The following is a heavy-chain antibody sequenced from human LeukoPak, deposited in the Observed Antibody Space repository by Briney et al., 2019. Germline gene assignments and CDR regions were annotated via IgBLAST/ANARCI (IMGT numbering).Heavy chain of an antibody. D-gene: IGHD6-13*01. CDR3: ARGRYSSSWYPSHYFDY. CDR2: INHSGST. V-gene: IGHV4-34*01. CDR1: GGSFSGYN. J-gene: IGHJ4*02. Sequence: SETLSLTCAVYGGSFSGYNWSWIRQPPGKGLEWIGEINHSGSTNYNPSLKSRVTISVDTSKNQFSLKLSSVTAADTAVYYCARGRYSSSWYPSHYFDYWGQGTLVTVSS.